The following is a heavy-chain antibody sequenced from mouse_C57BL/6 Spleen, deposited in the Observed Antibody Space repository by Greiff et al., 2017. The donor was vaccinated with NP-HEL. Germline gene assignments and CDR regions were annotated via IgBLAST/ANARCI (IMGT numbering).Heavy chain of an antibody. Sequence: QVTLKVSGPELVKPGASVKISCKASGYAFSSSWMHWVKQRPGKGLEWIGRIYPGDGDTNYNGKFKGKATMTADKSSSTAYMQLSSLTSEDSAVYFCARSDYSNYGPYFDVWGTGTTVTVSS. CDR3: ARSDYSNYGPYFDV. D-gene: IGHD2-5*01. CDR1: GYAFSSSW. V-gene: IGHV1-82*01. CDR2: IYPGDGDT. J-gene: IGHJ1*03.